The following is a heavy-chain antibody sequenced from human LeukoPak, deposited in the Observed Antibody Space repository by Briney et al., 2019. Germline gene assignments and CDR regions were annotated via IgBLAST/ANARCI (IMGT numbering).Heavy chain of an antibody. CDR3: ARAPYCSGGNCYFDY. CDR2: IYYSGST. D-gene: IGHD2-15*01. CDR1: GGSISNYY. Sequence: PSETLSLTCTVSGGSISNYYWSWIRQLPGKGLDWIGYIYYSGSTNYNPSLKSRVTISVDTSKNQFSLRLTSVTAADTAVYYCARAPYCSGGNCYFDYWGQGTLVTVSS. J-gene: IGHJ4*02. V-gene: IGHV4-59*01.